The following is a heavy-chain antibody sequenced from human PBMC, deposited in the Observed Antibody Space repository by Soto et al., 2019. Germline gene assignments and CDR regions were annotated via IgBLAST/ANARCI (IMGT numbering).Heavy chain of an antibody. V-gene: IGHV3-23*01. CDR1: GFTFSSYA. Sequence: EVQLLGSGGGLVQPGGSLRLSCAASGFTFSSYAMSWVRQGPGKGLEWVSVISGGGGNTYYADSVNGRFTISRDNPKNTLYLQMNSLRAEDTAVYYCARSMVRGALSSYYYGMDVWGQGTTLTVSS. J-gene: IGHJ6*02. CDR3: ARSMVRGALSSYYYGMDV. CDR2: ISGGGGNT. D-gene: IGHD3-10*01.